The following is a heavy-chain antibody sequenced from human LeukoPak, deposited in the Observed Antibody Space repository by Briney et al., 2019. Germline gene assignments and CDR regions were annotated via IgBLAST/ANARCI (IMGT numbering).Heavy chain of an antibody. D-gene: IGHD3-22*01. V-gene: IGHV4-59*08. CDR1: GGSISSYY. CDR3: ARASDDSSGRYWFDP. CDR2: IYYSGST. J-gene: IGHJ5*02. Sequence: SETLSLTCTVSGGSISSYYWSWIRQPPGKGLEWIGYIYYSGSTYYNPSLKSRVTISVDTSKNQFSLKLSSVTAADTAVYYCARASDDSSGRYWFDPWGQGTLVTVSS.